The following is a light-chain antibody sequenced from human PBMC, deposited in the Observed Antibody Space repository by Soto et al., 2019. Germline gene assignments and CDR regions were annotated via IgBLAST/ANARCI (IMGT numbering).Light chain of an antibody. Sequence: QSALTQPTSVSGSPGQSITISCTGNHNDIGTYDYVSWYQQHPGRAPRLLIHGVTTRPSGISDRFSASKSGLTASLTISGLQPEDEADYYCSSYTSFSTYVFGTGTKVTVL. CDR2: GVT. J-gene: IGLJ1*01. CDR3: SSYTSFSTYV. V-gene: IGLV2-14*03. CDR1: HNDIGTYDY.